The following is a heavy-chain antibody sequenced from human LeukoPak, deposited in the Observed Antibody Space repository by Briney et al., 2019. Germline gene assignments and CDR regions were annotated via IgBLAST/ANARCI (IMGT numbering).Heavy chain of an antibody. CDR3: AKEGCGGSFDMDV. CDR2: ISWDGGSR. J-gene: IGHJ6*03. V-gene: IGHV3-43*01. Sequence: PGGSLRLSCAASGLTFDEYTMHWVRQAPGKGLEWVSLISWDGGSRYYADSVKGRFTISRDNSKNSLYLRMNSLRNEDTALYYCAKEGCGGSFDMDVWGKGTTVTVSS. D-gene: IGHD2-15*01. CDR1: GLTFDEYT.